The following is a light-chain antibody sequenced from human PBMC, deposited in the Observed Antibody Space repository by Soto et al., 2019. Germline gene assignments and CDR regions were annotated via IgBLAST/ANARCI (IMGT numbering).Light chain of an antibody. J-gene: IGKJ5*01. V-gene: IGKV3D-15*01. Sequence: EIVMTQSPSTLSVSPWERSTLSFMASQSVNIHLAWYQQKPGQAPRLLIYGASARATGIPAKFSGSGSGTEFTLTISSLQSEDFAVYYCQQYNIWRSISFGQGTRLEIK. CDR3: QQYNIWRSIS. CDR2: GAS. CDR1: QSVNIH.